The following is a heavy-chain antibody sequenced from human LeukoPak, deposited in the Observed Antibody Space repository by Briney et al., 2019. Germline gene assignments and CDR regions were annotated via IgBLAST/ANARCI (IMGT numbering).Heavy chain of an antibody. CDR3: ARHDRYSGSSPFDY. V-gene: IGHV4-34*01. CDR1: GGSFSGYY. Sequence: SETLSLTCAVYGGSFSGYYWSWIRQPPGKGLEWIGEINHSGSTNYNPSLKSRVTISVDTSKNQFSLKLSSVTAADTAVYYCARHDRYSGSSPFDYWGQGTLVTVSS. D-gene: IGHD1-26*01. J-gene: IGHJ4*02. CDR2: INHSGST.